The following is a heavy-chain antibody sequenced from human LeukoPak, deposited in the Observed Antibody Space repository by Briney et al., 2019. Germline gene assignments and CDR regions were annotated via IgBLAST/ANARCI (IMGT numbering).Heavy chain of an antibody. D-gene: IGHD3-10*01. CDR1: GGAISSTAYY. Sequence: SETLSLTCNVSGGAISSTAYYWGWIRQPPGKGLEGIGSIYYSGSTYYNPSLKSRVTISVDTSHKQFSLKLNSVTAADTALYYCARHPPYGSRNWGAYYFDSWGQGTLVTVSS. CDR3: ARHPPYGSRNWGAYYFDS. V-gene: IGHV4-39*01. CDR2: IYYSGST. J-gene: IGHJ4*02.